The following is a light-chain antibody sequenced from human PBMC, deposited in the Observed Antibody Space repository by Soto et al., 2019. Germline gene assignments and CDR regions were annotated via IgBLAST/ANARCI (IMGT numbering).Light chain of an antibody. V-gene: IGKV3-20*01. CDR2: GAS. J-gene: IGKJ2*01. CDR1: QSVPANF. CDR3: HQYDRSQFT. Sequence: EIVLTQSPGTLSLSPGERATLSCRASQSVPANFLAWYQRKPGQAPRLLIYGASNRAADIPDRFNGSGSGTDFTLSINRLEPEDFGMYFCHQYDRSQFTFGQGTKLDIK.